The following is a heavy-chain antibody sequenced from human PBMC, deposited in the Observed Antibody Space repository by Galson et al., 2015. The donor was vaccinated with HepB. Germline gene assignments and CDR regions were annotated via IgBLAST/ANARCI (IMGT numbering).Heavy chain of an antibody. CDR1: GGTFSSYA. V-gene: IGHV1-69*06. J-gene: IGHJ6*02. D-gene: IGHD6-6*01. CDR3: AQSTLIEYSSPEAGYYYYGMDV. Sequence: SVKVSCKASGGTFSSYAISWVRQAPGQGLEWMGGIIPIFGTANYAQKFQGRVTITADKSTGTAYMELSSLRSEDTAVYYCAQSTLIEYSSPEAGYYYYGMDVWGQGTTVTVSS. CDR2: IIPIFGTA.